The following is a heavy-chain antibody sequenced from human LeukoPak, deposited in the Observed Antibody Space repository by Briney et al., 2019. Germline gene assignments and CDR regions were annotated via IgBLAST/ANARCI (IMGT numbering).Heavy chain of an antibody. J-gene: IGHJ4*02. D-gene: IGHD3-22*01. Sequence: SETLSLTCAVSGGSISSGGYSWSWIRQPPGKGLEWIGYIYHSGSTYYNPSLKSRVTMSVDTSKNQFSLKLSSVTAADTAVYYCARHDYDSSGYRRDYYFDQWGQGTLVTVSS. CDR2: IYHSGST. CDR3: ARHDYDSSGYRRDYYFDQ. V-gene: IGHV4-30-2*03. CDR1: GGSISSGGYS.